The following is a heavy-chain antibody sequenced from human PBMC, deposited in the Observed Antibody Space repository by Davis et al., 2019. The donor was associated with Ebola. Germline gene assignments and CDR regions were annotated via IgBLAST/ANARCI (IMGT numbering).Heavy chain of an antibody. D-gene: IGHD1-7*01. CDR3: ARGAYNWNYAYDY. CDR2: ISWNSGSI. Sequence: PGGSLRLSCAASGFTFDDYAMHWVRQAPGKGLEWVSGISWNSGSIGYADSVKGRFTISRDNAKNSLYLQMNSLRAEDTAVYYCARGAYNWNYAYDYWGQGTLVTVSS. J-gene: IGHJ4*02. V-gene: IGHV3-9*01. CDR1: GFTFDDYA.